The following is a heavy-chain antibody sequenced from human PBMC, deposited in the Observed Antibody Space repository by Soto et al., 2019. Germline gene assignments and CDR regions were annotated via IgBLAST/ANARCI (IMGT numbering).Heavy chain of an antibody. Sequence: SETLSLTCAVYGGSFSGYYWSWIRQPPGKGLEWIGEINHSGSTNYNPSLKSRVTISVDTSKNQFSLKLSSVTAADTAVYYCAVAAAYYYYYGMDVWGQGTTVTVS. CDR3: AVAAAYYYYYGMDV. CDR2: INHSGST. J-gene: IGHJ6*02. D-gene: IGHD6-13*01. V-gene: IGHV4-34*01. CDR1: GGSFSGYY.